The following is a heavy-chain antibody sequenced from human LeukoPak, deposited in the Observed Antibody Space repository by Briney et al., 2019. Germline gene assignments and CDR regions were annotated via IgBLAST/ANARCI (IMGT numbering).Heavy chain of an antibody. CDR2: IYYSGST. D-gene: IGHD5-12*01. CDR3: ARGRGYSGYDYGVDY. V-gene: IGHV4-31*03. CDR1: GGSISSGGYY. Sequence: SQTLSLTCTVSGGSISSGGYYWSWIRQRPGKGLEWIGYIYYSGSTYYNPSLKSRVTISVDTSKNQFSLKLSSVTAADTAVYYCARGRGYSGYDYGVDYWGQGTLVTVSS. J-gene: IGHJ4*02.